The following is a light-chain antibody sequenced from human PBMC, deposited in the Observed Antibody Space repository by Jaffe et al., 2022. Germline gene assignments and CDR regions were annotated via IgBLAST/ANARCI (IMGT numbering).Light chain of an antibody. CDR3: MQGTHWPLT. Sequence: DAVLTQSPLSLPVTLGQPASISCRSSQSLVFSDGNTYLHWFQQRPGQSPRRLIYKVSNRDSGVPDRFSGSGSVTDFTLKISRVEAEDVGVYYCMQGTHWPLTFGQGTRLEIK. CDR1: QSLVFSDGNTY. CDR2: KVS. V-gene: IGKV2-30*01. J-gene: IGKJ5*01.